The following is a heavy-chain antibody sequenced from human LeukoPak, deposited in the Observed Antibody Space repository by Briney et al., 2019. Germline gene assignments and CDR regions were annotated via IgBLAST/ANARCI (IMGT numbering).Heavy chain of an antibody. Sequence: ASVTVSCKASGYTFTDYYIHWVRQAPGQGLEWMGWINPNSGVTNYAQKFQDRVTMTRDTSISTAYMELSRLRSDETAVYYCARRDCPNGVCNSLSRLDPWGQGTLVTVPS. D-gene: IGHD2-8*01. J-gene: IGHJ5*02. CDR1: GYTFTDYY. CDR2: INPNSGVT. V-gene: IGHV1-2*02. CDR3: ARRDCPNGVCNSLSRLDP.